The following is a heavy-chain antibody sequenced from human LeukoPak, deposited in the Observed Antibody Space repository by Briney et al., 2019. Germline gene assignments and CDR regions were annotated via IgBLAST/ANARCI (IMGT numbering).Heavy chain of an antibody. Sequence: ASVKVSCKASGGTFSSYAISWVRQAPGQGLEWMGRIIPILGIANYAQKFQGRVTITADKSTSTAYMELSSLRSEDTAVYYCARVRIRQYSSGRPFDYGMDVWGQGTTVTVSS. CDR3: ARVRIRQYSSGRPFDYGMDV. D-gene: IGHD6-19*01. V-gene: IGHV1-69*04. J-gene: IGHJ6*02. CDR1: GGTFSSYA. CDR2: IIPILGIA.